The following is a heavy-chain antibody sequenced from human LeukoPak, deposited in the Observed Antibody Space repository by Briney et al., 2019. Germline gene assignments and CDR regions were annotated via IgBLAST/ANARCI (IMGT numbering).Heavy chain of an antibody. CDR3: TSEYFDGSGYFF. J-gene: IGHJ4*02. Sequence: SETLSLTCTVSGASISDYYWSWVRQSAAKGLEWIGRINTSGSTNYNSSLKSRVTMSVDTSKNQFSLKMASVTAADTAVYYCTSEYFDGSGYFFWGQGTQVAVSS. D-gene: IGHD3-22*01. CDR2: INTSGST. V-gene: IGHV4-4*07. CDR1: GASISDYY.